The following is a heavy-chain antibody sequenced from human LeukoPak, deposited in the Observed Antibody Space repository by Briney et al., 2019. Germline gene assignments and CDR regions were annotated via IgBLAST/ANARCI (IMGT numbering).Heavy chain of an antibody. J-gene: IGHJ3*01. Sequence: SETLSPTCTVSGGSISTFYWSWLRQPPGKGLEWIGYIFQTGHSNYNPSLKGRVTISVDTSKNQLSLKLYSVTVADTAIYYCARHPFSDGFDFWGQGTMVTVSS. CDR1: GGSISTFY. CDR3: ARHPFSDGFDF. CDR2: IFQTGHS. V-gene: IGHV4-59*08.